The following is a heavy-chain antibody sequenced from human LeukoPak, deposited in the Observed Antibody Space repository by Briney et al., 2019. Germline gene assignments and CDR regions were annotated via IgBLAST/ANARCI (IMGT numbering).Heavy chain of an antibody. CDR1: GYXFTGYF. V-gene: IGHV1-2*02. J-gene: IGHJ4*02. Sequence: ASVKVSCKASGYXFTGYFMHWVRQAPGQGLEWMGWINPNSGGTNYAQKFQGRVTMTRDTSISTAYMELSSLRSDDTAVYYCARGGIQLWFLVDYWGQGTLVTVSS. D-gene: IGHD5-18*01. CDR3: ARGGIQLWFLVDY. CDR2: INPNSGGT.